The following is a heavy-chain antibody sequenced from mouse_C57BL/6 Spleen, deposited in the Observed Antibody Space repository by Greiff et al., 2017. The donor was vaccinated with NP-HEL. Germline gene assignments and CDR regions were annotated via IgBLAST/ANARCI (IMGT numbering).Heavy chain of an antibody. CDR3: ARVCHYYGSPLDY. Sequence: EVKLVESEGGLVQPGSSMKLSCTASGFTSSDYYMAWVRQVPDKGLEWVANINYDGSSTYYLDSLKSRFIISRDNAKNILYLQMSSLKSEDTATYYCARVCHYYGSPLDYWGQGTTLTVSS. D-gene: IGHD1-1*01. V-gene: IGHV5-16*01. J-gene: IGHJ2*01. CDR1: GFTSSDYY. CDR2: INYDGSST.